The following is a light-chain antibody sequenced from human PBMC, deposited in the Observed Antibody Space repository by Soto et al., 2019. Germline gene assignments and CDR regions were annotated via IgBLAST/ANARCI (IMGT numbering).Light chain of an antibody. CDR3: QQYNSYSKT. Sequence: DIQMTQSPSTLSGSVGDRVTITCRASQTISSWLAWYQQKPGNAPKLLIYAASSLESGVPSRFSGSGSGTELTITISSLQPDDSASYDGQQYNSYSKTFGQGTKVDIK. V-gene: IGKV1-5*01. J-gene: IGKJ1*01. CDR1: QTISSW. CDR2: AAS.